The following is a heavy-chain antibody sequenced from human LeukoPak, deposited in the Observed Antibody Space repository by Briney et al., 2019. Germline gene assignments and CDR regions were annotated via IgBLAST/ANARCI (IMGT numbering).Heavy chain of an antibody. D-gene: IGHD2-8*01. CDR3: AHSLGPMVYAIRGFDY. V-gene: IGHV2-5*02. CDR1: GFSLSTSGVG. J-gene: IGHJ4*02. Sequence: SGPTLVNPTQTLTLTCTFSGFSLSTSGVGVGWIRQPPGKALEWLALIYWDDDKRYSPSLKSRLTITKDTSKNQVVLTMTNMDPVDTATYYCAHSLGPMVYAIRGFDYWGQGTLVTVSS. CDR2: IYWDDDK.